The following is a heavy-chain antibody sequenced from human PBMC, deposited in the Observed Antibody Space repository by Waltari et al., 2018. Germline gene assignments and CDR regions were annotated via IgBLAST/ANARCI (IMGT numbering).Heavy chain of an antibody. V-gene: IGHV3-23*04. CDR3: ARGKAFDP. CDR2: ISGSGGAT. CDR1: GFTFINYA. J-gene: IGHJ5*02. Sequence: EVQLVESGGGLEQVGGSLKLSCVASGFTFINYAMSWVRQAPGKGLQWVSAISGSGGATYYADSVKGRFTISRDNDKATLYLDMNDLRVDDTAVYYCARGKAFDPWGQGTRVNVSS.